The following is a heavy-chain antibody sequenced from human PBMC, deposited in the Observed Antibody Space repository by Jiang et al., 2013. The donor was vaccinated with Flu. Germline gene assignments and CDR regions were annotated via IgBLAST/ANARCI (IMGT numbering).Heavy chain of an antibody. Sequence: GPGLVKPSETLSLTCTVSGGSISSSSYYWDWIRQPPGKGLEWIGSIYYSGSTYYNPSLKSRVTISVDTSKNQFSLKLSSVTAADTAVYYCARRAPHPDTAMDYWGQGTLVTVSS. CDR2: IYYSGST. V-gene: IGHV4-39*01. J-gene: IGHJ4*02. CDR1: GGSISSSSYY. D-gene: IGHD5-18*01. CDR3: ARRAPHPDTAMDY.